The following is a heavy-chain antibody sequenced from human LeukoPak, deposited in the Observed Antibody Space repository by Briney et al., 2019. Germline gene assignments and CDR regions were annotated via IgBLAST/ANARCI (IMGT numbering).Heavy chain of an antibody. CDR1: GFSFNSYA. CDR3: ARALDSSGWNGRDY. CDR2: ISYDGSNK. J-gene: IGHJ4*02. D-gene: IGHD6-19*01. Sequence: GRSLRLSCAASGFSFNSYAMHWARQAPGNGLEWVAVISYDGSNKDYADSVKGRFTISRDKSKNTLYLQMNSLRPEDTAVYYCARALDSSGWNGRDYWGQGTLVTVSS. V-gene: IGHV3-30-3*01.